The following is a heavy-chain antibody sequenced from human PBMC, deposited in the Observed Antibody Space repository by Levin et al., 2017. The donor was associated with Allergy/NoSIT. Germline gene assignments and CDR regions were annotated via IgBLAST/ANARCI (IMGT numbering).Heavy chain of an antibody. Sequence: GESLKISCAASGFTFSSYSMNWVRQAPGKGLEWVSSISSSSSYIYYADSVKGRFTISRDNAKNSLYLQMNSLRAEDTAVYYCARGRGTGGGPTTVTTGRLDAFDIWGQGTMVTVSS. CDR1: GFTFSSYS. V-gene: IGHV3-21*01. CDR2: ISSSSSYI. CDR3: ARGRGTGGGPTTVTTGRLDAFDI. D-gene: IGHD4-17*01. J-gene: IGHJ3*02.